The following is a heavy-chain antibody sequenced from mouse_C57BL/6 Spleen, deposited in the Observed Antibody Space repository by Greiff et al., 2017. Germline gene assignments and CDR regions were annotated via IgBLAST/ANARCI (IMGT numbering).Heavy chain of an antibody. D-gene: IGHD3-2*02. J-gene: IGHJ2*01. CDR3: AREGKTAQVLIYY. V-gene: IGHV1-72*01. CDR1: GYTFTSYW. CDR2: IDPNSGGT. Sequence: QVQLQQPGAELVKPGASVKLSCKASGYTFTSYWMHWVKQRPGRGLEWIGRIDPNSGGTKYNEKFKSKATLTVDKPSSTAYMQLSSLTSEDSAVYYCAREGKTAQVLIYYWGQGTPLTVSS.